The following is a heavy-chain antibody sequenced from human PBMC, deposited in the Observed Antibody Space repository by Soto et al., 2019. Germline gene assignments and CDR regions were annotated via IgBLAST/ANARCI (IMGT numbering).Heavy chain of an antibody. Sequence: GESLKISCSTSGYNFRTFWIGWLRQMPGKGLEWMGLIYPDDSETKYSPSFEGQVTMSSDSYISTTYLQWSSLQASDTALYYCARHKAPYCSGGSCLAYGMDVWGQGTTVTVSS. D-gene: IGHD2-15*01. CDR1: GYNFRTFW. CDR3: ARHKAPYCSGGSCLAYGMDV. CDR2: IYPDDSET. V-gene: IGHV5-51*01. J-gene: IGHJ6*02.